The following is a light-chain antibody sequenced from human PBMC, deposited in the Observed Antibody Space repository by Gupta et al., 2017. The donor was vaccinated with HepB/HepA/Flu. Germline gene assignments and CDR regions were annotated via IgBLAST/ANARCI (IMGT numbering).Light chain of an antibody. CDR1: SSDVGGYHY. V-gene: IGLV2-14*01. CDR2: DVS. Sequence: QSALTQPASVSGSPGPSITISCTGTSSDVGGYHYVSWYQQHPGKAPKLMIYDVSNRPSGVSNRFSGSKSGNTASLTISGLQAEDEADYYCSSYTSSCYVFGTGTKVTVL. CDR3: SSYTSSCYV. J-gene: IGLJ1*01.